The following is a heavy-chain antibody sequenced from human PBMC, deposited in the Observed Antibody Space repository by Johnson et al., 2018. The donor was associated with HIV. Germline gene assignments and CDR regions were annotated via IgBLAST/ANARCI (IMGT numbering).Heavy chain of an antibody. CDR2: IKQDGSAK. CDR1: GFTFSSYW. Sequence: VLLVESGGGLVQPGGSLRLSCAASGFTFSSYWMSWVRQAPGKGLEWVANIKQDGSAKYYVDSVKGRFTISRDNARNSLYLQMNSLRAEDTALYFCARGKGAAVGLDAFDIWGQGIRVTVSS. CDR3: ARGKGAAVGLDAFDI. J-gene: IGHJ3*02. V-gene: IGHV3-7*05. D-gene: IGHD6-13*01.